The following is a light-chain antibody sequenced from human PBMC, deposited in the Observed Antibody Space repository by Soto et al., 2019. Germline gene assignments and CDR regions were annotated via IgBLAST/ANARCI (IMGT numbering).Light chain of an antibody. CDR2: END. CDR1: SSNIGNKY. Sequence: QSVLTQPPSVSAAPGQTVTISCSGSSSNIGNKYVSWYQHLPGTAPKLLIYENDKRPSGILDRFSASKSGTSATLGITGLQTGDEADYYCGTWDSSLSAWVFGGGTKVTVL. J-gene: IGLJ3*02. V-gene: IGLV1-51*02. CDR3: GTWDSSLSAWV.